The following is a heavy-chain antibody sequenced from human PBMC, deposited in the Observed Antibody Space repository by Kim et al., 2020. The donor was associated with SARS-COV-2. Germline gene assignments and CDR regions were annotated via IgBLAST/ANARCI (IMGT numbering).Heavy chain of an antibody. V-gene: IGHV3-7*03. D-gene: IGHD6-19*01. CDR3: ARDGGWYSFDH. J-gene: IGHJ4*02. Sequence: KHHVDSEKGRFTVSRANAKDSVYLQMNSLGTDDTAVYYCARDGGWYSFDHWGQGILVTVSS. CDR2: K.